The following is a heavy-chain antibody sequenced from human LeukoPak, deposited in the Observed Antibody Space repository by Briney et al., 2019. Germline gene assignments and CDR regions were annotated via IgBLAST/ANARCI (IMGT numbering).Heavy chain of an antibody. D-gene: IGHD1-26*01. J-gene: IGHJ3*02. CDR1: GYSFTSYW. Sequence: GESLKISCKGSGYSFTSYWIGWVRQMPGQGLEWMGIIYPGDSDTRYSPSFQGQVTISADKSISTAYLQWSSLEVSHTGMYYCATIYSGSYYDAFDIWGQGTMVTVSS. V-gene: IGHV5-51*01. CDR3: ATIYSGSYYDAFDI. CDR2: IYPGDSDT.